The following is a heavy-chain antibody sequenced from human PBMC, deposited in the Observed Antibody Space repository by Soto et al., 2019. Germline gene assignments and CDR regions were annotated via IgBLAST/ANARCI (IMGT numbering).Heavy chain of an antibody. CDR1: GDSVSSNSAA. J-gene: IGHJ6*02. CDR2: TYYRSKWYN. CDR3: AREKQWLRNYYYGMDV. D-gene: IGHD6-19*01. Sequence: SQTLSLTCAISGDSVSSNSAAWNWIRQSPSRGLEWLARTYYRSKWYNDYAVSVKSRITINPDTSKNQFSLQLNSVTPEDTAVYYCAREKQWLRNYYYGMDVWGQGTTVTVSS. V-gene: IGHV6-1*01.